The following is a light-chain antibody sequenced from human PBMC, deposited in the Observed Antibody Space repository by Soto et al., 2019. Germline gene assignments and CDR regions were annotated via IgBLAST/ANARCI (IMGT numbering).Light chain of an antibody. CDR3: QQYKTFPLT. CDR1: QSISGW. V-gene: IGKV1-5*03. CDR2: NAS. Sequence: DIEMTQSPATLSASVGDRVTIGCRASQSISGWLAWYQQKPGKAPKLLIYNASILESGVPSRFSGSGSATEFTLTISSLQLDVFASEYSQQYKTFPLTSGGGTQV. J-gene: IGKJ4*02.